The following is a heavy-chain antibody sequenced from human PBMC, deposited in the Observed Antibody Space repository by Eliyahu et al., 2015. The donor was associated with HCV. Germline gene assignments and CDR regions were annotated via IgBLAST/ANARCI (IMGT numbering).Heavy chain of an antibody. CDR2: INSDGRVT. V-gene: IGHV3-74*01. CDR1: GFSFSSYW. Sequence: EAQLVESGGGLVQPXGSLRLSCAVSGFSFSSYWMHWVRQAPGKGLVWVXRINSDGRVTTYADSVKGRFTISRDNAKNTLYLQMNSLRTEDTAVYYCARNVLRGGYNGAFDIWGQGTMVTVSS. D-gene: IGHD5-24*01. J-gene: IGHJ3*02. CDR3: ARNVLRGGYNGAFDI.